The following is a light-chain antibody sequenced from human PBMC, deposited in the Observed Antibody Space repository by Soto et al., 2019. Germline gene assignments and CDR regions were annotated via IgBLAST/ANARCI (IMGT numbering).Light chain of an antibody. CDR1: SSNIGAGYN. V-gene: IGLV1-40*01. CDR2: GNS. Sequence: QSVLTQPPSVSGAPGQRVTISCTGSSSNIGAGYNVHWYQQLPGTAPKLLIYGNSNRPSGVPDRFSGSKSGTSASLAITGLQPEDEADYYCQSYDSRLSGWVFGGGTKVTVL. CDR3: QSYDSRLSGWV. J-gene: IGLJ3*02.